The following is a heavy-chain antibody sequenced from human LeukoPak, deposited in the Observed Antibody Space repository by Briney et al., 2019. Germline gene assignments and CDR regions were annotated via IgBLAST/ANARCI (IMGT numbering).Heavy chain of an antibody. CDR1: GYSISSGYY. V-gene: IGHV4-38-2*02. CDR3: AREAGPSSSWYKALDY. J-gene: IGHJ4*02. Sequence: SETVSLTCAVSGYSISSGYYWGWIRQPPGKGLEWIGSIYHSGSTYYNPSLKSRVTISVDTPKNQFSLKLSSVTAADTAVYYCAREAGPSSSWYKALDYWGQGTLVTVSS. CDR2: IYHSGST. D-gene: IGHD6-13*01.